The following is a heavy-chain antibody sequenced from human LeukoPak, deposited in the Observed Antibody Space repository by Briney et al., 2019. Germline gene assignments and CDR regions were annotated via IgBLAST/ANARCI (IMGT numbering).Heavy chain of an antibody. V-gene: IGHV3-23*01. CDR3: AKEGSNWRVDY. CDR1: GFTFSSYA. J-gene: IGHJ4*02. Sequence: GGSLRLSCTASGFTFSSYAMTWVRQAPGKGLEWVSTISGSGSRTYYGDSVKGRFTISSDKSKNTLYLQMNSLRAEDTAVYYCAKEGSNWRVDYWGQGTLVTVSS. D-gene: IGHD6-13*01. CDR2: ISGSGSRT.